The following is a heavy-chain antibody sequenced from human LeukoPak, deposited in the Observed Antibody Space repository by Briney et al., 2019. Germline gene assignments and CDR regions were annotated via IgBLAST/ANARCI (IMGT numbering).Heavy chain of an antibody. D-gene: IGHD3-10*01. Sequence: GGSLRLSCAASGFTFSSYGMHWVRQAPGKGREWVAVISYDGSNKYYADSVKGRFTISRDNSKNTLYLQMNSLRAEDTAVYYCAKDSILYYYGSGFDPWGQGTLVTVSS. V-gene: IGHV3-30*18. CDR3: AKDSILYYYGSGFDP. CDR2: ISYDGSNK. CDR1: GFTFSSYG. J-gene: IGHJ5*02.